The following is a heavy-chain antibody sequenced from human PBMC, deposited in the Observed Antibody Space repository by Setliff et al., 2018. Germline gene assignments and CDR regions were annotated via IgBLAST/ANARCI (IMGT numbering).Heavy chain of an antibody. CDR1: GYTFTSYG. J-gene: IGHJ6*03. V-gene: IGHV1-8*03. Sequence: ASVKVSCKASGYTFTSYGINWVRQATGQGLEWMGWTNPNSGNTGYAQKFQGRVTITRNTSISTAYMELSSLRSEDTAVYYCARGLGSYYYYYMDVWGKGTTVTVSS. CDR3: ARGLGSYYYYYMDV. CDR2: TNPNSGNT. D-gene: IGHD7-27*01.